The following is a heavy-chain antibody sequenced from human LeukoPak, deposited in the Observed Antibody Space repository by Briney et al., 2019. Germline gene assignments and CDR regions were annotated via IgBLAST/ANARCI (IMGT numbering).Heavy chain of an antibody. V-gene: IGHV6-1*01. D-gene: IGHD2-15*01. CDR1: GDSVSSNSAA. Sequence: QTLSLTCAISGDSVSSNSAAWNWIRQSPSRGLEWLGRTYYRSEWYNDYAVSVKSRIIINPDTSKNQFSLQLNSVTPEDTAVYYCARDGRFSSASDFDSWGQGTLVTVSS. J-gene: IGHJ4*02. CDR2: TYYRSEWYN. CDR3: ARDGRFSSASDFDS.